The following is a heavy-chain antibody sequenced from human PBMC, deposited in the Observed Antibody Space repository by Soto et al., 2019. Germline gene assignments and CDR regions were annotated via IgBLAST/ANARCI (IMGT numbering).Heavy chain of an antibody. CDR1: GGSFSGYY. V-gene: IGHV4-34*01. D-gene: IGHD6-13*01. Sequence: SETLSLTCAVYGGSFSGYYWSWIRQPPGKGLEWIGEINHSGSTNYNPSLKSRVTISVDTSKNQFSLKLSSVTAADTAVYYCARGYSRSLYAYWGKGTLVTVSS. J-gene: IGHJ4*02. CDR2: INHSGST. CDR3: ARGYSRSLYAY.